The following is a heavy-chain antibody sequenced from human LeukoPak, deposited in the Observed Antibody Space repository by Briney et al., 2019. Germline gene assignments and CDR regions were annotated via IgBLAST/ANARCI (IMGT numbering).Heavy chain of an antibody. D-gene: IGHD4-17*01. CDR3: AKDPDYGDPNWFDP. J-gene: IGHJ5*02. CDR1: GFTFSNYE. Sequence: GGSLILSCAASGFTFSNYEMNWVRQAPGKGLEWLSYISSSGGIIDYADSVKGRFTISRDNSKVTLYLQMNSLRAEDTAVYYCAKDPDYGDPNWFDPWGQGTLVTVSS. V-gene: IGHV3-48*03. CDR2: ISSSGGII.